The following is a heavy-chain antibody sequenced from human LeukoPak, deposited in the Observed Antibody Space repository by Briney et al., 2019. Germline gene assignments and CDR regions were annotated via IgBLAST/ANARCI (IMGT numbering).Heavy chain of an antibody. D-gene: IGHD3/OR15-3a*01. CDR3: AREGTSRAFDI. V-gene: IGHV4-59*01. Sequence: SETLSLTCTVSGGSINSYYWTWIRQPPGKGLECIGYIFYSGHTNYNPSLKSRVIMSVGTSKNQFSLKLSSVTAADTAVYYCAREGTSRAFDIWGRGTMVTVSS. J-gene: IGHJ3*02. CDR2: IFYSGHT. CDR1: GGSINSYY.